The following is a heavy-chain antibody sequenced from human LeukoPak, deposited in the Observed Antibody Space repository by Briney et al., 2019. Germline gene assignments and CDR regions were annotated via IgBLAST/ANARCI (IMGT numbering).Heavy chain of an antibody. V-gene: IGHV4-39*01. J-gene: IGHJ5*02. CDR3: ARVEIYYDFWSGSNWFDP. CDR2: IYYSGST. CDR1: GGSISSSNYY. Sequence: PSETLSLTCTVSGGSISSSNYYWGWIRQPPGKGLEWIGSIYYSGSTYYNPSLKSRVTISVDTSKNQFSLKLSSVTAADTAVYYCARVEIYYDFWSGSNWFDPWGQGTLVTVSS. D-gene: IGHD3-3*01.